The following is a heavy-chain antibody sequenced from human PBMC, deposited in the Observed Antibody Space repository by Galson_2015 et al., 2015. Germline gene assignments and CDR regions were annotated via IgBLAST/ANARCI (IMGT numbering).Heavy chain of an antibody. CDR2: ITAGGGST. D-gene: IGHD6-13*01. CDR1: GFTFGTFG. V-gene: IGHV3-23*01. CDR3: ARDSAPYSSSWLDYAFDI. J-gene: IGHJ3*02. Sequence: LRLSCAGSGFTFGTFGMAWVRQAPGKGLEWVSSITAGGGSTSYADSVKGRFTISRDNSKSTLYLQMNTLRVEDAAVYFCARDSAPYSSSWLDYAFDIWGQGTMVTVSS.